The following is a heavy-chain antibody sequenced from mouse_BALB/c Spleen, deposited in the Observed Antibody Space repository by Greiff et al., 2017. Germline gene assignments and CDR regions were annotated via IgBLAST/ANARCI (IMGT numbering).Heavy chain of an antibody. CDR2: ISSGGGST. CDR1: GFAFSSYD. Sequence: DVQLVESGGGLVKPGGSLKLSCAASGFAFSSYDLSWVRQTPEKRLEWVAYISSGGGSTYYPDTVKGRFTISRDNAKNTLYLQMSSLKSEDTAMYYCARQRGYGNSAWFAYWGQGTLVTVSA. CDR3: ARQRGYGNSAWFAY. J-gene: IGHJ3*01. V-gene: IGHV5-12-1*01. D-gene: IGHD2-1*01.